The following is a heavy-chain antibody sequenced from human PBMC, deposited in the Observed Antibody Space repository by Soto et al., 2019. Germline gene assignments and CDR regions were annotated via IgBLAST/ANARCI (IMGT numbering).Heavy chain of an antibody. CDR2: VYYSGST. CDR3: ERQRTSVVTQAYFDV. CDR1: SGGRCY. J-gene: IGHJ4*02. Sequence: SGGRCYWGRNRQPPGKGLERIGSVYYSGSTYNNPSLRSRVSMSIDTSKDQFSLKLKSVTAADTALYFCERQRTSVVTQAYFDVWGPGSLVTVSS. D-gene: IGHD2-21*02. V-gene: IGHV4-39*01.